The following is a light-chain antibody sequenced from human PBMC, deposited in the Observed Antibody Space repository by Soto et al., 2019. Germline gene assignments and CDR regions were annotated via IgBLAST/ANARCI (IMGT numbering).Light chain of an antibody. J-gene: IGKJ1*01. CDR3: QQGDTFPWT. Sequence: DIQMTQSPSSMSASVGDRVTITRRASQDISGWLAWYQQKPGTAPKLLIYGASNLQSGVPSRFSGSGSGTDFTLTISSLQSEDFATYYCQQGDTFPWTFGQGTKVEIK. CDR1: QDISGW. V-gene: IGKV1-12*02. CDR2: GAS.